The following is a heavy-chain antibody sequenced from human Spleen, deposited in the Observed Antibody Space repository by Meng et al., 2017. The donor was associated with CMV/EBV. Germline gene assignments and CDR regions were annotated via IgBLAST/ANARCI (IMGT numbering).Heavy chain of an antibody. CDR2: INGDGRST. J-gene: IGHJ4*02. D-gene: IGHD1-26*01. Sequence: GGSLRLSCAASGFTFSNYWMHWVRQVPGKGLVWVSRINGDGRSTSYADSVKGRFTISRDNAKNTVYLQMDSLGAEDTAVYYCAGGYTGSYGRFDYWGQGTLVTVSS. CDR1: GFTFSNYW. V-gene: IGHV3-74*01. CDR3: AGGYTGSYGRFDY.